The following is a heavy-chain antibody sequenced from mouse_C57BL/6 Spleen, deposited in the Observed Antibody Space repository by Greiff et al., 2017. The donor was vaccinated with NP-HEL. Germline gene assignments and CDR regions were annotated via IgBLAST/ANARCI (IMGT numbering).Heavy chain of an antibody. CDR3: ARVYDYDGAY. D-gene: IGHD2-4*01. V-gene: IGHV1-61*01. CDR2: IYPSDSET. Sequence: VQLQQPGAELVRPGSSVKLSCKASGYTFTSYWMDWVKQRPGQGLEWIGNIYPSDSETHYNQKFKDKATLTVDKSSSTAYMQLSSLTSEDSAVYYRARVYDYDGAYWGQGTLVTVSA. CDR1: GYTFTSYW. J-gene: IGHJ3*01.